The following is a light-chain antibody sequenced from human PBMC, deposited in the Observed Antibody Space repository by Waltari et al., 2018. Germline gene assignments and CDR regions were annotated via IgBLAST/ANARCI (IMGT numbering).Light chain of an antibody. Sequence: DIVMTQSPDSLAVSLGERATINCKSSQSVLYSSNNKNYLAWYQQRPGQPPQLLIYWASTRESGVPDRFSGSGSETDFTLTISSLLAEDVAVYYCQQYYAIPRTFGQGTKVEIK. CDR1: QSVLYSSNNKNY. CDR3: QQYYAIPRT. V-gene: IGKV4-1*01. J-gene: IGKJ1*01. CDR2: WAS.